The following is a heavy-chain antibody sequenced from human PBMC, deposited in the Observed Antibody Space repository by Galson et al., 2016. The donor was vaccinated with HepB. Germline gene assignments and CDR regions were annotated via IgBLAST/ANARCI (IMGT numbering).Heavy chain of an antibody. J-gene: IGHJ6*02. CDR1: GGSISSSSYY. V-gene: IGHV4-39*01. D-gene: IGHD6-6*01. Sequence: ETLSLTCTVSGGSISSSSYYWGWIRQPPGRGLEWIGSIHYSGRTYYNPSLKSQVTISVDTSKSQFSLKLTSVTAADTAVYYCARRASSSYYYGMDVWGQGTTVTVSS. CDR3: ARRASSSYYYGMDV. CDR2: IHYSGRT.